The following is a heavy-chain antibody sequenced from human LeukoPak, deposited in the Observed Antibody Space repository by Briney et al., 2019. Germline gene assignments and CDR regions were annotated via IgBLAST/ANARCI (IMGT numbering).Heavy chain of an antibody. V-gene: IGHV4-34*01. CDR1: GGSLSGYY. CDR3: ARLFFAFGESYFYSYHMDV. Sequence: SETLSLTWDVNGGSLSGYYWTWIRQSPGKGLEWLGEIKYSGSTTYNPSLRRRVTMSVDSSKNQFSLRLSSVTAADTAVYYCARLFFAFGESYFYSYHMDVWGKGTTVIISS. J-gene: IGHJ6*03. CDR2: IKYSGST. D-gene: IGHD3-10*01.